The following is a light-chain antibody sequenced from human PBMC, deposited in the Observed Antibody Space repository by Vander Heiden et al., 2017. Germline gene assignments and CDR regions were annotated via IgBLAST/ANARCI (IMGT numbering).Light chain of an antibody. CDR1: QSVLYSSNNKNY. V-gene: IGKV4-1*01. J-gene: IGKJ1*01. CDR3: QQDNSTPLT. CDR2: WAS. Sequence: SLRERATINCKSSQSVLYSSNNKNYLAWYQQKPGQPPKLLMYWASTRESGVPSRVSGSGFGKDFTLTISSVQAEDVAVYYCQQDNSTPLTFGQGTKVXIK.